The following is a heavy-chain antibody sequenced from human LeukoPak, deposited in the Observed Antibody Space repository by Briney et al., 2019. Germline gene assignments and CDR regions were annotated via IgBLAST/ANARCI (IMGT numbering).Heavy chain of an antibody. V-gene: IGHV3-30*18. J-gene: IGHJ4*02. Sequence: GGSLRLSCAASGFTFSSYGMHWVRQAPGKGLEWVAVISYDGSNKYYADSVKGRFTISRDNSKNTLYLQMDSLRPEDTAIYYCAKNLGDSTSYYNRAFDHWGQGTLVTVSS. CDR1: GFTFSSYG. D-gene: IGHD2/OR15-2a*01. CDR3: AKNLGDSTSYYNRAFDH. CDR2: ISYDGSNK.